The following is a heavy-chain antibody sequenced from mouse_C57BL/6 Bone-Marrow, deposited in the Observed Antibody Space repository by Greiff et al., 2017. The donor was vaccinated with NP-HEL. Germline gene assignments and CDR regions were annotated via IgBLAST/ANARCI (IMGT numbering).Heavy chain of an antibody. J-gene: IGHJ2*01. Sequence: QVQLKQSGAELVKPGASVEMSCKASGYTFTSYWITWVKQRPGQGLEWIGDIYPGSGSTNYNEKFKSKATLTVDTSSSTAYMQLSSLTSEDSAVYYGARRGNGNYVFDYWGQGTTLTVSS. CDR2: IYPGSGST. CDR3: ARRGNGNYVFDY. D-gene: IGHD2-1*01. V-gene: IGHV1-55*01. CDR1: GYTFTSYW.